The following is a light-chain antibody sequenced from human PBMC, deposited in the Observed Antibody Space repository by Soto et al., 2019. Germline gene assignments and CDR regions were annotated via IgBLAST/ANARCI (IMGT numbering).Light chain of an antibody. Sequence: EIVMTQSPATLSVSPGERATLSCRASQSVSSNLAWFQQKPGQAPRLLIYGASTRATGIPARFSGSGSGTECTLTINSLQSEDFAFYYCHQYTNWPSTFGQGSRLEIK. J-gene: IGKJ5*01. CDR2: GAS. CDR3: HQYTNWPST. V-gene: IGKV3-15*01. CDR1: QSVSSN.